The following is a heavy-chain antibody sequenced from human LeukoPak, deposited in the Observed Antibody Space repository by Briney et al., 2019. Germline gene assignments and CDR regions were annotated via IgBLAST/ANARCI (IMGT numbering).Heavy chain of an antibody. CDR1: GFTFSSYG. V-gene: IGHV3-23*01. D-gene: IGHD6-13*01. CDR3: AKGTAAAGDVYYYYYMDV. Sequence: GGSLRLSCAASGFTFSSYGMSWVRQAPGKGLEWVSAISGSGGSTYYADSVKGRFTISRDNSKNTLYLQMNSLRAEDTAVYYCAKGTAAAGDVYYYYYMDVWGKGTTVTIPS. CDR2: ISGSGGST. J-gene: IGHJ6*03.